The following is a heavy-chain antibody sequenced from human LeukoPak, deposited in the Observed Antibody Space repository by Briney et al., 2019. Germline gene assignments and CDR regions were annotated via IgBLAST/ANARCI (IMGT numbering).Heavy chain of an antibody. V-gene: IGHV4-34*01. CDR1: GGSFSGYY. Sequence: SETLPLTCAVYGGSFSGYYWSWIRQPPGKGLEWIGEINHSGSTNYNPSLKSRVTISVDTSKNQFSLKLSSVTAADTAVYYCARGRRADRPTTAKTYDYWGQGTLVTVSS. CDR2: INHSGST. D-gene: IGHD1-1*01. CDR3: ARGRRADRPTTAKTYDY. J-gene: IGHJ4*02.